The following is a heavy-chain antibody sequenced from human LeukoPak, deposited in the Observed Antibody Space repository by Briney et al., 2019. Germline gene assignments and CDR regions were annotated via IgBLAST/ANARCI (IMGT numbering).Heavy chain of an antibody. Sequence: GSLRLSCAASGFTFSSYAMSWVRQAPGKGLEWVSAISGSGGSTYYADSVKGRFTISRDNSKNTLYLQMNSLRAEDTAVYYCAKGRKRHGGNSGFDYWGQGTLVTVSS. CDR1: GFTFSSYA. V-gene: IGHV3-23*01. J-gene: IGHJ4*02. D-gene: IGHD4-23*01. CDR2: ISGSGGST. CDR3: AKGRKRHGGNSGFDY.